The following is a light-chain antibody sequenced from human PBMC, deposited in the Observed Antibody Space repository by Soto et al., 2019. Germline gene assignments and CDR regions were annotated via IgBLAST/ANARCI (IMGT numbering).Light chain of an antibody. CDR1: SSDIGDYNY. Sequence: QSVLTQPASVSGSPGQSITISCTGSSSDIGDYNYVSWYQQHPGRAPKLMIYHVSNRPSGVSDRFSGSKSGNTASLTISGLQAEDEADYYCSSFTSGTTYVFGTGTKVTVL. CDR2: HVS. V-gene: IGLV2-14*01. CDR3: SSFTSGTTYV. J-gene: IGLJ1*01.